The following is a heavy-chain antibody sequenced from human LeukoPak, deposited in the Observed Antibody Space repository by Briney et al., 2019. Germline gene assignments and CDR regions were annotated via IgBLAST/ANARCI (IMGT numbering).Heavy chain of an antibody. CDR3: AIVMSGSYDS. V-gene: IGHV4-4*07. CDR2: IHTSGST. D-gene: IGHD3-10*01. CDR1: GGSISSNY. Sequence: SETLSLTCSVSGGSISSNYWSWIRQPAGKGLEWIGRIHTSGSTNYNPSLKSRVTMSVDTSKNQFSLKLSSVSAADTVVVYWAIVMSGSYDSWGQGTLVTVSS. J-gene: IGHJ5*01.